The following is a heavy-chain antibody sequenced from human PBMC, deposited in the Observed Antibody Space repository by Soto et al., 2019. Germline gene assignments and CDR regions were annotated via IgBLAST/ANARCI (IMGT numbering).Heavy chain of an antibody. J-gene: IGHJ6*02. CDR1: GYTFTSYG. CDR2: ISAYNGST. V-gene: IGHV1-18*01. Sequence: ASVKVSCKASGYTFTSYGISWVRQAPGQGLEWMGWISAYNGSTSYAQKFQGRVTMTRDTSTSTVYMELSSLRSEDTAVYYCARAPYYDILTGYYGPYYYYGMDVWGQGTTVTVSS. D-gene: IGHD3-9*01. CDR3: ARAPYYDILTGYYGPYYYYGMDV.